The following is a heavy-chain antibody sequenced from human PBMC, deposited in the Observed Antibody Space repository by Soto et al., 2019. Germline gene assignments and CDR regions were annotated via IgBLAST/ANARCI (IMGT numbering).Heavy chain of an antibody. CDR3: TRPAYLGYCSGGSCPGSSFDI. CDR1: GFTFSSYS. D-gene: IGHD2-15*01. CDR2: IRSKAYGGTT. Sequence: GGSLRLSCAASGFTFSSYSMNWVRQAPGKGLEWVGFIRSKAYGGTTEYAASVKGRFTISRDDSKSIAYLQMNSLKTEDTAVYYCTRPAYLGYCSGGSCPGSSFDIWGQGTMVTVSS. J-gene: IGHJ3*02. V-gene: IGHV3-49*04.